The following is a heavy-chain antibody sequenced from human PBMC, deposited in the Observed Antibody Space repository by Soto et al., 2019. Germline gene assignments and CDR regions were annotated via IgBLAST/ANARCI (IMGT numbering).Heavy chain of an antibody. Sequence: RASVKVSCKASGYTFTSYAMHWVRQAPGQRLEWMGWINAGNGNTKYSQKFQGRVTITRDTSASTAYMELSSLRSEDTAVYYCARAGGDYQLLYEAAGWLRPFDYWGQGTLVTVSS. CDR3: ARAGGDYQLLYEAAGWLRPFDY. J-gene: IGHJ4*02. D-gene: IGHD2-2*02. CDR1: GYTFTSYA. CDR2: INAGNGNT. V-gene: IGHV1-3*01.